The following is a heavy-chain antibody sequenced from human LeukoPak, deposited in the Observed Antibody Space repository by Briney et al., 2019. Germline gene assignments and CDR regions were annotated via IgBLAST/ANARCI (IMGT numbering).Heavy chain of an antibody. V-gene: IGHV3-7*04. CDR1: GFTFSSTW. CDR3: ARDGALTVGSFDI. D-gene: IGHD1-26*01. J-gene: IGHJ3*02. Sequence: PGRSLRLSCAASGFTFSSTWMTWVRQAPGKGLEWVANIKEDGSLRDYVDSVKGRFTIFRDNAKNSLYLQMNSLRHEDTAVYYCARDGALTVGSFDIWGQGTMVTVSS. CDR2: IKEDGSLR.